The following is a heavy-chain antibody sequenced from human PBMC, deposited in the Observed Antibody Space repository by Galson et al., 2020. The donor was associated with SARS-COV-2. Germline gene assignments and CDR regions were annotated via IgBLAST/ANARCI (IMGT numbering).Heavy chain of an antibody. J-gene: IGHJ4*02. D-gene: IGHD4-17*01. CDR1: GYTFTGYY. Sequence: ASVKVSCKASGYTFTGYYMHWVRQAPGQGLEWMGWINPNSGGTNYAQKFQGRVTMTRDTSISTAYMELSRLRSDDTAVYYCAREVSYGDSVFPFSWGDYWGQGTLVTVSS. CDR2: INPNSGGT. V-gene: IGHV1-2*02. CDR3: AREVSYGDSVFPFSWGDY.